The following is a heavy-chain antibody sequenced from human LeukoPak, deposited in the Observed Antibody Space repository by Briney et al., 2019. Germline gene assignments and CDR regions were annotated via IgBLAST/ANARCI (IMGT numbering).Heavy chain of an antibody. V-gene: IGHV3-9*01. D-gene: IGHD1-26*01. CDR1: GFPFDDYA. CDR3: AKDGGGSPHYYYYYGMDV. CDR2: ISWNSGSI. Sequence: PGGSLRLSCAASGFPFDDYAMHWVRHAPGKGLGWVSGISWNSGSIVYADSVKRRFTISRDNAKNSLYLQMNSLRAEDTALYYCAKDGGGSPHYYYYYGMDVWGQGTTVTVSS. J-gene: IGHJ6*02.